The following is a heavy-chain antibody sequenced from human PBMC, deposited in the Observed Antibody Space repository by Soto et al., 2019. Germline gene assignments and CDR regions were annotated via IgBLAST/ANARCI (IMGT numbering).Heavy chain of an antibody. Sequence: QVQLEESGPKLVKPSETLSLSCIVSGGSINDYFWSWIRQPAGKGLEWIGRIQTRGSTNHNPTLRRRVTMSVDTANNQCSLNLSSVTGADTAVYYCARIKGPAGNWFDPWGQGIMVTVSS. CDR1: GGSINDYF. CDR3: ARIKGPAGNWFDP. V-gene: IGHV4-4*07. D-gene: IGHD2-2*01. J-gene: IGHJ5*02. CDR2: IQTRGST.